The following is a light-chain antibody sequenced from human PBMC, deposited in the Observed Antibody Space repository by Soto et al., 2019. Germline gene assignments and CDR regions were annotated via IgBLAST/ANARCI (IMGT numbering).Light chain of an antibody. J-gene: IGKJ5*01. CDR2: AAS. V-gene: IGKV1-27*01. CDR3: QRYSSAPLIT. CDR1: QAISDY. Sequence: DIQMTQSPSSLSASVGDRVTITCRASQAISDYLAWYQQKPGKVPKLLIYAASTLQSGVPSRFSGSGSGTDFTLTISSLQPEDVATYYFQRYSSAPLITFGQGTRLE.